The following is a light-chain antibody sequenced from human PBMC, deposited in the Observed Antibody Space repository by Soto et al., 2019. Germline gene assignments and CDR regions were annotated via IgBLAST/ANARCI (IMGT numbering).Light chain of an antibody. CDR2: EVT. J-gene: IGLJ1*01. Sequence: QSALTQPPSASGSPGQSVTISCTGTSSDVGGYNYVSWYQQHPGKAPKLKIYEVTKRPSGIPDRFSGSNSGNTAFLTVSGLRAEDEIAYSCSSYAGSNNFAVFGTGTKLTVL. V-gene: IGLV2-8*01. CDR1: SSDVGGYNY. CDR3: SSYAGSNNFAV.